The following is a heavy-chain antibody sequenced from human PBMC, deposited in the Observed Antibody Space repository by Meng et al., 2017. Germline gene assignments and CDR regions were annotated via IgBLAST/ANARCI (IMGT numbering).Heavy chain of an antibody. CDR1: GFSVTTSY. V-gene: IGHV3-53*02. CDR2: IYSGGST. Sequence: VQLADTGGGWIPPGACLTLSITASGFSVTTSYMSWVRQAPGKGVECVSVIYSGGSTYYADSVKGRFSISRDNSKNTLYLQMNSLRAEDTAVYFGARDSSSGWYHNYWGQGTLVTVSS. CDR3: ARDSSSGWYHNY. J-gene: IGHJ4*02. D-gene: IGHD6-19*01.